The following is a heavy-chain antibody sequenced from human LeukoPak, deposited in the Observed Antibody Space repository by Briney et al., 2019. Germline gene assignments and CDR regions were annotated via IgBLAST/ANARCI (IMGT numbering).Heavy chain of an antibody. CDR2: INHSGST. D-gene: IGHD3-10*01. V-gene: IGHV4-34*01. CDR3: ARDGTVNPYNWFDP. J-gene: IGHJ5*02. CDR1: GGSFSGYY. Sequence: SETLSLTCAVYGGSFSGYYWSWIRQPPGKGLEWIGEINHSGSTNYNPSLKSRVTISVDTSKNQFSLKLSSATAADTAVYYCARDGTVNPYNWFDPWGQGTLVTVSP.